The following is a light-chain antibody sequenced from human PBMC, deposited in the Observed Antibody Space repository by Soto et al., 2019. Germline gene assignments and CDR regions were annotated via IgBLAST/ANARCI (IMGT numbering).Light chain of an antibody. J-gene: IGKJ3*01. CDR3: QQYGSSPFA. Sequence: EIVLTQSPGTLSLSPGERATLSCRASQSVSSSLAWYQQKPGQAPRLLIYGASSRATGIPDRFSGSGSGTDFTLTISRLEPEDFAVYYCQQYGSSPFAFGPGTKVDIK. CDR1: QSVSSS. V-gene: IGKV3-20*01. CDR2: GAS.